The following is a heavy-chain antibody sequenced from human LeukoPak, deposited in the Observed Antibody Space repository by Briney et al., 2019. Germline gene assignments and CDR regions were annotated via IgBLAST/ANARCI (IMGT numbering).Heavy chain of an antibody. CDR2: ITTSDGNT. J-gene: IGHJ4*02. Sequence: GGSLRLSCAASGFTFSSYTMSWVRQAPGKGLEWVSTITTSDGNTYYADSVKGRFTVSRDNSKNTLYLQMNSLRAEDTAVYYCARGSRVGATTRYFDYWGQGTLVTVSS. V-gene: IGHV3-23*01. CDR1: GFTFSSYT. CDR3: ARGSRVGATTRYFDY. D-gene: IGHD1-26*01.